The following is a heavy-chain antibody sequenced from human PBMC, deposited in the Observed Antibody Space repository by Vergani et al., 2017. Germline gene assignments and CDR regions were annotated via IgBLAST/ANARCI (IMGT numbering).Heavy chain of an antibody. CDR3: ARAPQRVYCSSTSCYIPQDSGIDP. J-gene: IGHJ5*02. Sequence: QVQLVQSGAEVKKPGASVKVSCKASGYTFTSYGISWVRQAPGQGLEWMGWISAYNGNTNYAQKLQGRVTMTTDTSTSTAYMKLRSLRSDDTAVYYCARAPQRVYCSSTSCYIPQDSGIDPWGQGTLVTVSS. CDR1: GYTFTSYG. V-gene: IGHV1-18*01. CDR2: ISAYNGNT. D-gene: IGHD2-2*02.